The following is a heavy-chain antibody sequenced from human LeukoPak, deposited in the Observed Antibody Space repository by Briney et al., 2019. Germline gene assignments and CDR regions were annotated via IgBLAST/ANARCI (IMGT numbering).Heavy chain of an antibody. CDR1: GGSISSHY. J-gene: IGHJ6*03. CDR2: IYYSGST. Sequence: PSETLSLTCTVSGGSISSHYWSWIRQPPGKGLEWIGYIYYSGSTNYNPSLKSRVTISVDTSKNQFSLKLSSVTAVDTAVYYCARGATIFGVANYYYMDVWGKGTTVTVSS. CDR3: ARGATIFGVANYYYMDV. D-gene: IGHD3-3*01. V-gene: IGHV4-59*11.